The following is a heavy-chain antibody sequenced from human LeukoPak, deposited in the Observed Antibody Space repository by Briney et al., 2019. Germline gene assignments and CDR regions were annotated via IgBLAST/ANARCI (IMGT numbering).Heavy chain of an antibody. D-gene: IGHD6-19*01. CDR3: ARGYYSSGLRGCFGY. J-gene: IGHJ4*02. CDR2: MNPNSGNT. V-gene: IGHV1-8*01. Sequence: ASVKVSCKASGYTFTSYDINWVRPATGQGLEWMGWMNPNSGNTGYAQKFQGRVTMTRNTSISTAYMELSSLRSEDTAVYYCARGYYSSGLRGCFGYWGQGTLVTVSS. CDR1: GYTFTSYD.